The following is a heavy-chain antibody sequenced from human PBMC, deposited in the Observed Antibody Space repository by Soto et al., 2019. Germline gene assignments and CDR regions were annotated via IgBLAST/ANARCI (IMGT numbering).Heavy chain of an antibody. CDR2: IYYSGST. Sequence: QVQLQESGPGLVKPSQTLSLTCTVSGGSISSGGYYWSWIRQHPGKGLEWIGYIYYSGSTYYNPSLKSRVTISVDTSKNQFSLKLSSVTAADTAVYYCAREFSNYDVTLYYFDYWGQGTLVTVSS. CDR1: GGSISSGGYY. CDR3: AREFSNYDVTLYYFDY. J-gene: IGHJ4*02. V-gene: IGHV4-31*03. D-gene: IGHD4-4*01.